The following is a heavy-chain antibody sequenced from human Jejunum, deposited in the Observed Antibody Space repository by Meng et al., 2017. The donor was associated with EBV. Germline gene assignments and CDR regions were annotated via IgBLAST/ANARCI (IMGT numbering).Heavy chain of an antibody. J-gene: IGHJ5*02. CDR2: LYYAGKA. CDR1: GDTVTGYNN. CDR3: ARGRGYDYGDS. Sequence: VQLQRSGPGLVKPSGPLSLPCSSSGDTVTGYNNWTWIRQTPGKGLEWIGNLYYAGKAIYKPSLQSRVTISVDTSKNQISLKVTSVTAADTAIYYCARGRGYDYGDSWGQGTLVTVSS. D-gene: IGHD5-12*01. V-gene: IGHV4-61*01.